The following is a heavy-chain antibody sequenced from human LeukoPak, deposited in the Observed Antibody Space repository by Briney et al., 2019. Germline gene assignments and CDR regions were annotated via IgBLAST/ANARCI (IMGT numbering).Heavy chain of an antibody. CDR3: ARGSGDFWSGFGPAFDI. J-gene: IGHJ3*02. D-gene: IGHD3-3*01. CDR1: GGSISSYY. V-gene: IGHV4-59*01. Sequence: SETLSLTCTVSGGSISSYYWSWIRQPPGKGLEWIGYIYYGGSTNYNPSLKSRVTISVDTSKNQFSLKLSSVTAADTAVYYCARGSGDFWSGFGPAFDIWGQGTMVTVSS. CDR2: IYYGGST.